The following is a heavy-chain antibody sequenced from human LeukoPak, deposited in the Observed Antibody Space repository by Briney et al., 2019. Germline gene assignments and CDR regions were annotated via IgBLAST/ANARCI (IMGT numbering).Heavy chain of an antibody. CDR2: MSVSSGLI. Sequence: GGSLGLSCAASGFTFSSYSMNWVRQAPGKGLEWVSSMSVSSGLIYYADSVKGRFTISRDNAKSSLYLKMNRLRVEDTAVYYCAREFAGSASGAGYWGQGTLVTVSS. D-gene: IGHD1-26*01. J-gene: IGHJ4*02. V-gene: IGHV3-21*01. CDR1: GFTFSSYS. CDR3: AREFAGSASGAGY.